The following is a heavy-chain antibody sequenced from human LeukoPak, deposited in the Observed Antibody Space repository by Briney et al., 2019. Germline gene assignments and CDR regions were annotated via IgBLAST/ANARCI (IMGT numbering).Heavy chain of an antibody. CDR3: GNEDGTSDV. J-gene: IGHJ3*01. CDR1: GFNVSNYG. D-gene: IGHD6-6*01. CDR2: IREDGSDK. Sequence: GGSLRLSCVASGFNVSNYGMHWIRRAPGKGLEWVAFIREDGSDKYNEDSVKGRFFVSRDNSKSKMFLQMNSLTPEDTAVYYCGNEDGTSDVWGQGTMVNVS. V-gene: IGHV3-30*02.